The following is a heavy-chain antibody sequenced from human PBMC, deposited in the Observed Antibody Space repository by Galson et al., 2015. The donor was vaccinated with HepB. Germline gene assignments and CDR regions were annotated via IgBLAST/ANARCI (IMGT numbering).Heavy chain of an antibody. J-gene: IGHJ4*02. CDR1: GGTFSSYA. D-gene: IGHD2-15*01. CDR2: IIPIFGTA. V-gene: IGHV1-69*13. CDR3: ASDSGGSWTYDY. Sequence: SVKVSCKASGGTFSSYAISWVRQAPGQGLEWMGGIIPIFGTANYAQKFQGRVTITADESTSTAYMELRSLRSDDTAVYYCASDSGGSWTYDYWGQGTLVTVSS.